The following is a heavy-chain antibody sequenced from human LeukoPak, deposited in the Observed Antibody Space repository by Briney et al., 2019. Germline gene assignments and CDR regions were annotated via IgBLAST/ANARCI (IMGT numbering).Heavy chain of an antibody. CDR2: ISESGCT. CDR3: ARSNVD. V-gene: IGHV4-34*01. Sequence: SETLSLTCAVYGGSFSGYDWTWIRQTPGRGLVCIGEISESGCTDYNPPLKSRVTISVDTSRNKLPVKLSSVHPEDPADNYRARSNVDWGQGTLVTVPS. CDR1: GGSFSGYD. J-gene: IGHJ4*02.